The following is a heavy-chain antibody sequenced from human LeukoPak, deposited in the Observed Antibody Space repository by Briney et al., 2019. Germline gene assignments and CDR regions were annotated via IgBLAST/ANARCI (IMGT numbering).Heavy chain of an antibody. J-gene: IGHJ6*03. CDR3: ARGHNCSITIFGVGFYLRGGGYMDV. Sequence: PGGSLRLSCAASGFTFSTYAMHWVRQAPGKGLEWVAVISYDGSNKYYADSVKGRFTVSRDNSKNTLYLQMNSLRAEDTAVYYCARGHNCSITIFGVGFYLRGGGYMDVWGKGTTVTVSS. CDR1: GFTFSTYA. V-gene: IGHV3-30-3*01. D-gene: IGHD3-3*01. CDR2: ISYDGSNK.